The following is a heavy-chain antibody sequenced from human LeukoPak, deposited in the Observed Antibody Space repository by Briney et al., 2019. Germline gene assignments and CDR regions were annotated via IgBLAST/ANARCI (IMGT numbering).Heavy chain of an antibody. D-gene: IGHD6-6*01. CDR1: GFTFSNAW. Sequence: GGSLRLSCAASGFTFSNAWMSWVRQAPGKGLEWVGRIKSKTDGGTTDYAAPVKGRFTISRDDSKNTLYLQMNSLKTEDTAVYFCTRADVGSSSPFDYWGQGTLVTVSS. CDR2: IKSKTDGGTT. J-gene: IGHJ4*02. V-gene: IGHV3-15*01. CDR3: TRADVGSSSPFDY.